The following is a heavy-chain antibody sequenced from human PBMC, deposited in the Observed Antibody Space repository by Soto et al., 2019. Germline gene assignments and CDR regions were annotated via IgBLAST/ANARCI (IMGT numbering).Heavy chain of an antibody. D-gene: IGHD3-10*01. CDR2: MNPNSGDT. CDR1: GYTFTSYE. J-gene: IGHJ4*02. V-gene: IGHV1-8*01. Sequence: QVQLVQSGAEVKKPGASVKVSCKASGYTFTSYEINWVRQATGQGLEWMGWMNPNSGDTGYAQKFQGRATMTRNTSISTAYMELSSLRSEDTAVYYCARVELLWFGELLRWGQGTLVTVSS. CDR3: ARVELLWFGELLR.